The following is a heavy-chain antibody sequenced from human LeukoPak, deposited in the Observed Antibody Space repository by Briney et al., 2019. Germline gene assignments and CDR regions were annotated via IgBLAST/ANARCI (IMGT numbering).Heavy chain of an antibody. Sequence: PGRSLRLSCAASGFTFSSYAMHWVRQAPGKGLEWVAVISYDGSNKYYADSVKGRFTISRDNYKNTLYLQMNSLRAEDTAVYYCARDGIVAAFDYWGQGTLVTVSS. V-gene: IGHV3-30*04. CDR3: ARDGIVAAFDY. CDR2: ISYDGSNK. J-gene: IGHJ4*02. D-gene: IGHD5-12*01. CDR1: GFTFSSYA.